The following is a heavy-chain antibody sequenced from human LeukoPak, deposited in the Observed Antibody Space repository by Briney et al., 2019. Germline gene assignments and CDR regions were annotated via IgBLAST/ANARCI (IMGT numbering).Heavy chain of an antibody. V-gene: IGHV3-15*01. Sequence: GGSLRLSCAASGFTFSNACVSWVRQAPGRGREGGGRITSKTGGRITDYAAPVKGRLTISREDSKNTLYLQMNSLKTEDTAVYYCARLIVILPAATDAFDIWGQGTMVTVSS. D-gene: IGHD2-2*01. CDR2: ITSKTGGRIT. CDR1: GFTFSNAC. J-gene: IGHJ3*02. CDR3: ARLIVILPAATDAFDI.